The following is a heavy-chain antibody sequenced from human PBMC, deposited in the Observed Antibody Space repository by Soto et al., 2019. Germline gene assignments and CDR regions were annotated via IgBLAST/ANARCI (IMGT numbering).Heavy chain of an antibody. V-gene: IGHV3-23*01. CDR1: GFTFSSYA. Sequence: VGSLRLSCAASGFTFSSYAMSWVRQAPGKGLEWVSAISGSGGSTYYADSVKGRFTISRDNSKNTLYLQINSLRAEDTAVYYCAKDNTYYYDSSGYSPWDYWGQGTLVTVSS. CDR3: AKDNTYYYDSSGYSPWDY. J-gene: IGHJ4*02. D-gene: IGHD3-22*01. CDR2: ISGSGGST.